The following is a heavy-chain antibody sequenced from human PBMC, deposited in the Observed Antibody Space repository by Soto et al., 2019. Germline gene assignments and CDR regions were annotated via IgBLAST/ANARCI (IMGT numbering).Heavy chain of an antibody. CDR1: GFTFSSYN. V-gene: IGHV3-21*01. CDR2: VSTSSSYI. CDR3: ASYSGDGRRGTSFDY. J-gene: IGHJ4*02. D-gene: IGHD1-26*01. Sequence: EVQLVESGGGLVKPGGSLRLSCAASGFTFSSYNMNWVRQAPGKGLEWVSSVSTSSSYIYYADSVKGRFTISRDNAKNALYVQMNRLRAEGTGVYYCASYSGDGRRGTSFDYWGQGTLVTVSS.